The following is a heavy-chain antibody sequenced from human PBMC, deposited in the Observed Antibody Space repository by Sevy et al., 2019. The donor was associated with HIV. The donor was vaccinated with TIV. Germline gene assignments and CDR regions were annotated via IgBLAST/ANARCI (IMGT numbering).Heavy chain of an antibody. J-gene: IGHJ4*01. CDR3: ARDGKVPVPGLYYFDY. CDR1: GFTFTTYW. CDR2: INRDGTQK. D-gene: IGHD6-19*01. Sequence: GGSLRLSCAASGFTFTTYWMIWIRQAPGKGLEWVANINRDGTQKYYADSLKDRFTISRDNAKNSLYLQMNSLRAEDTAVYYCARDGKVPVPGLYYFDYWGHGTLVTVSS. V-gene: IGHV3-7*01.